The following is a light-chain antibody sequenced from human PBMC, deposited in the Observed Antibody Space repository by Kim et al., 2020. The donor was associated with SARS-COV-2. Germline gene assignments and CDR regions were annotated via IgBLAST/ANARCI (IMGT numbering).Light chain of an antibody. CDR2: GAS. CDR3: QQYNDWWT. Sequence: LSGSPGKRATLSCRASQSVTSDLAWYQQKPGQAPRLLIYGASTRATGVPARFSGSGSGTEFTLTISSLQSEDFALYYCQQYNDWWTFGQGTKLEI. CDR1: QSVTSD. V-gene: IGKV3-15*01. J-gene: IGKJ1*01.